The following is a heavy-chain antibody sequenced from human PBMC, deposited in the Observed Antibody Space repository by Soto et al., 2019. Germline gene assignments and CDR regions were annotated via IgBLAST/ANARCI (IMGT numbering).Heavy chain of an antibody. V-gene: IGHV3-74*01. Sequence: GGSLRLSCAASGFTFSSYWMHWVRQAPGKGLVWVSRINSDGSSTSYADSMKGRFTISRDNAKNTLYLQMNSLRAEDTAVYYCASYSSSSDENAFDIWGQGTMVTVSS. J-gene: IGHJ3*02. CDR2: INSDGSST. CDR3: ASYSSSSDENAFDI. CDR1: GFTFSSYW. D-gene: IGHD6-6*01.